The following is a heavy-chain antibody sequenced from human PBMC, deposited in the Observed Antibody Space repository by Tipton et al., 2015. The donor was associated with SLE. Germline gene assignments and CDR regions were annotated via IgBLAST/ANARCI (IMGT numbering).Heavy chain of an antibody. D-gene: IGHD5-24*01. V-gene: IGHV4-59*13. CDR3: ARAFRDGYNYPTTRFDS. J-gene: IGHJ4*02. CDR1: GGSINNYY. Sequence: LRLSCTVSGGSINNYYWGWIRQSPGKGLQWIGYIYRNGHIASNPSLASRVTMSIDTSRNQFSLKLRSATAADTAVYYCARAFRDGYNYPTTRFDSWGQGNLVTVSS. CDR2: IYRNGHI.